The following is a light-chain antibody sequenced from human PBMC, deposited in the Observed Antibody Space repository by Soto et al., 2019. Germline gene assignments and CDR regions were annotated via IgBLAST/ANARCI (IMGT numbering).Light chain of an antibody. J-gene: IGKJ1*01. V-gene: IGKV1D-8*01. CDR3: QQYYSFPLT. Sequence: VIWMTQSPSLLSASTGDRVTISCPMSQGISSYLAWYQQKPGKAPELLIYAASTLQSGVPSRFSGSGSGTDFTLIISCLQSEDFATYYCQQYYSFPLTFGQGTKVEIK. CDR1: QGISSY. CDR2: AAS.